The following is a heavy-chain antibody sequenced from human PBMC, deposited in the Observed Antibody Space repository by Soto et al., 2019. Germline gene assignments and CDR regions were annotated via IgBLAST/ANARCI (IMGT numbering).Heavy chain of an antibody. CDR1: GYTFTSYY. CDR3: ARPVPFYYDSSGPLGY. Sequence: ASVKVSCKASGYTFTSYYMHWVRQAPGQGLEWMGIINPSGGSTSYAQKFQGRVTMTRDTSTSTVYMELSSLRSEDTAVYYCARPVPFYYDSSGPLGYWGQGTLVTAPQ. V-gene: IGHV1-46*01. J-gene: IGHJ4*02. D-gene: IGHD3-22*01. CDR2: INPSGGST.